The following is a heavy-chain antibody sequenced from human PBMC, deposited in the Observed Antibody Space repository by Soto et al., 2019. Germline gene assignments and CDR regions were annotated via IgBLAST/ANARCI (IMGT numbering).Heavy chain of an antibody. Sequence: QVQLQESGPGLVKPSETLSLTCTVSGDSINSYYWSWIRQPPGKGLEWIGYIYYTGSTSYSPSLNSRVTISLDTSKNQFSLKQRSVTAADTAVHYCARRSDYANPRFDSWGQGTLVTVSS. CDR2: IYYTGST. V-gene: IGHV4-59*08. CDR1: GDSINSYY. J-gene: IGHJ4*02. CDR3: ARRSDYANPRFDS. D-gene: IGHD4-17*01.